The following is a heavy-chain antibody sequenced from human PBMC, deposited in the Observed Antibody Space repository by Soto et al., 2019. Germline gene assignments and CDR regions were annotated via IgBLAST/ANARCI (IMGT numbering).Heavy chain of an antibody. Sequence: GGSLRLSCAASGFIVTSNYMSWVRQAPGKGLEWVSVIYSDGTTNYAEAVKGRFTISRDNSKNTVYLQMNSLRAEDTAVYYCAKGGPGASSGLFEYWGQGTLVTVSS. V-gene: IGHV3-53*01. CDR3: AKGGPGASSGLFEY. J-gene: IGHJ4*02. D-gene: IGHD3-10*01. CDR1: GFIVTSNY. CDR2: IYSDGTT.